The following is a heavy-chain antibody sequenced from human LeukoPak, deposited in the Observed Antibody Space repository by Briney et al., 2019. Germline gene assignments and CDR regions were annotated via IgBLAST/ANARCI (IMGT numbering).Heavy chain of an antibody. CDR3: ARDRDARYLDY. CDR1: RFTFRNHG. J-gene: IGHJ4*02. D-gene: IGHD6-6*01. CDR2: IWYDGSNK. V-gene: IGHV3-33*01. Sequence: GRSLRLSCAASRFTFRNHGMHWVRQAPGKGLEWVAVIWYDGSNKYYADSVKGRFTISRDNSKNTLYLQMNSLRAEDTAVYYCARDRDARYLDYWGQGTLVTASS.